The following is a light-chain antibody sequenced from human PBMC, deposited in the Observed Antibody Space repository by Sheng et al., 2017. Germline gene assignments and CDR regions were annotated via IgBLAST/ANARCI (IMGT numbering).Light chain of an antibody. V-gene: IGLV3-27*01. CDR1: LLAKKY. CDR3: YSAADKGV. J-gene: IGLJ3*02. CDR2: KDS. Sequence: SYELTQPSSVSVSPGQTARITCSGDLLAKKYGRWFQQKPGQAPVLVIYKDSERPSGIPERISGSSSWATLTLIISGAQLDDEADYYCYSAADKGVFGGVTRLTVL.